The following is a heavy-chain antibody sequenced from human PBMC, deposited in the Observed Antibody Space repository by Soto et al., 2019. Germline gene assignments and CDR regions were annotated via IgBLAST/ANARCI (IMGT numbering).Heavy chain of an antibody. D-gene: IGHD3-10*01. CDR3: ASTMVRGVIINY. V-gene: IGHV1-8*01. CDR1: GYTFTSYD. J-gene: IGHJ4*02. Sequence: ASVKVSCKASGYTFTSYDINCARQATGQGLEWMGWMNPNSGNTGYAQKFQGRVTMTRNTSISTAYMELSSLRSEDTAVYYCASTMVRGVIINYWGQGTLVTVSS. CDR2: MNPNSGNT.